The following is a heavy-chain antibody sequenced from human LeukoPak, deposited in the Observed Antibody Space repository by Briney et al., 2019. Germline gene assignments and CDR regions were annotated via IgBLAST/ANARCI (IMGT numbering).Heavy chain of an antibody. Sequence: SETLSLTCTVSGGSISSSSYYWGWIRQPPGKGLEWIGSIYYSGSTYYNPSLKSRVTISVDTSKNQFSLKLGSVTAADTAVYYCAKSEMATIIAFDYWGQGTLVTVSS. V-gene: IGHV4-39*01. D-gene: IGHD5-24*01. CDR2: IYYSGST. J-gene: IGHJ4*02. CDR3: AKSEMATIIAFDY. CDR1: GGSISSSSYY.